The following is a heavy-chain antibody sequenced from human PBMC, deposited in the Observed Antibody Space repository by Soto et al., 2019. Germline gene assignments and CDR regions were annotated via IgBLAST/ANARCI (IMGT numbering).Heavy chain of an antibody. J-gene: IGHJ4*02. Sequence: PGESLKISCKGSGYSFTTYWITWVRQMPGKGLEWMGRIDPSDSYINYSPSFQGHVTISADKSISTAYLQWSSLKASDTAVYYCARLQVGSFPLVDYWGQGTLVTVSS. D-gene: IGHD1-26*01. CDR2: IDPSDSYI. V-gene: IGHV5-10-1*01. CDR1: GYSFTTYW. CDR3: ARLQVGSFPLVDY.